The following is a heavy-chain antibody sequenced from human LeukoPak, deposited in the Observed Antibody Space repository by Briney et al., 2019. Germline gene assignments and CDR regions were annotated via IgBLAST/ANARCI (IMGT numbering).Heavy chain of an antibody. V-gene: IGHV4-4*02. D-gene: IGHD2-15*01. CDR3: ARDLRGIVAPPR. J-gene: IGHJ4*02. CDR2: VYHSGSA. CDR1: GDSISSPNW. Sequence: PSGTLSLTCAVSGDSISSPNWWSWFRQPPGKGREWIGEVYHSGSANYNPSVKGRVTISVDKSKNQFSLKLTSATAADTAVYYCARDLRGIVAPPRWGKGTLVSVSS.